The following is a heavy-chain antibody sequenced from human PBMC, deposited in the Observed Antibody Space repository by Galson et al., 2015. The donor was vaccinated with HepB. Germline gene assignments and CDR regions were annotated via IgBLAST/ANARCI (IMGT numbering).Heavy chain of an antibody. CDR3: ARRLYYYDSSGNDAFDI. CDR2: INAGNGNT. V-gene: IGHV1-3*01. J-gene: IGHJ3*02. Sequence: SVKVSCKASGYTFTSYAMHWVRQAPGQRLEWMGWINAGNGNTKYSQKFQGRVTITRDTSASTAYMELSSLRSEDTAVYYCARRLYYYDSSGNDAFDIWGQGTMVTVSS. CDR1: GYTFTSYA. D-gene: IGHD3-22*01.